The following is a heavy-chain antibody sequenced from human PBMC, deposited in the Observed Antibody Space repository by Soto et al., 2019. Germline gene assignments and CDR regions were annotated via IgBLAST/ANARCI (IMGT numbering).Heavy chain of an antibody. CDR2: IYYSGST. Sequence: SETLSLTCTVSGGSISSYYWSWIRQPPGKGLEWIGYIYYSGSTNYNPSLKSRVTISVDTSKNQFSLKLSSVTAADTAVYYCARDRRYDHIWGSYRYTDLPDAFDIWGQGTMVTVSS. V-gene: IGHV4-59*01. CDR1: GGSISSYY. J-gene: IGHJ3*02. D-gene: IGHD3-16*02. CDR3: ARDRRYDHIWGSYRYTDLPDAFDI.